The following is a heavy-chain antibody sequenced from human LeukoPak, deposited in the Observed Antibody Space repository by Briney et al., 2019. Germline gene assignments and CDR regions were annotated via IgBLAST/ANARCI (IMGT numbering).Heavy chain of an antibody. CDR3: ARDILYYYDRTHAFDI. D-gene: IGHD3-22*01. J-gene: IGHJ3*02. Sequence: ETLSLTCGVSGSSINNNKWWSWVRQPPGKGLEWISYITSSSNSIYYADSVKGRFTISRDNAKNSLYLQMDSLRAEDTAVYYCARDILYYYDRTHAFDIWGQGTMVTVSS. CDR2: ITSSSNSI. V-gene: IGHV3-48*01. CDR1: GSSINNNKW.